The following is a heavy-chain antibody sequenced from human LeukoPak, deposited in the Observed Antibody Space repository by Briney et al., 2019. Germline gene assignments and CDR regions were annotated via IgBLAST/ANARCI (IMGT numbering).Heavy chain of an antibody. V-gene: IGHV4-39*01. Sequence: SDTLSLTCTVSGGSISSSSYYWGWIRPPPGKGLEWIGSIYYSGSTYYNPSLKSRVTISVDTSKKQFSLKLSSVPAADTAVYYCARQLEYSSGWFDYWGQGTLVTVSS. CDR1: GGSISSSSYY. D-gene: IGHD6-19*01. CDR2: IYYSGST. J-gene: IGHJ4*01. CDR3: ARQLEYSSGWFDY.